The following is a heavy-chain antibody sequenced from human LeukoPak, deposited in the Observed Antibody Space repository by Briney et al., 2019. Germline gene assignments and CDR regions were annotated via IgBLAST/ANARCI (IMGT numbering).Heavy chain of an antibody. CDR1: GFTFSRYP. V-gene: IGHV3-30*04. Sequence: PGGSLRLSCVASGFTFSRYPMHWVRQAPGKGLEWVAVISYDGSKKYYADSVKGRFTISRDNSKNTLYLQMNSLRAEDTAVYYCASQSTPVLPFDIWGQGTIVTVSS. CDR2: ISYDGSKK. CDR3: ASQSTPVLPFDI. J-gene: IGHJ3*02.